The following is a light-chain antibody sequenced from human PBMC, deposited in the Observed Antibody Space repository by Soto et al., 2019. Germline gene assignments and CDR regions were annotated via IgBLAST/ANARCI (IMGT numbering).Light chain of an antibody. Sequence: VGLTHSTGTLSLPPGERATLACRASQSVSSSYLAWYQQKPGQAPRLLIYGASSRATGIPDRFSGSGSGTDFTLTISRLEPEDFAVYYCQQYGSPWTFGQGTKV. CDR1: QSVSSSY. J-gene: IGKJ1*01. CDR2: GAS. V-gene: IGKV3-20*01. CDR3: QQYGSPWT.